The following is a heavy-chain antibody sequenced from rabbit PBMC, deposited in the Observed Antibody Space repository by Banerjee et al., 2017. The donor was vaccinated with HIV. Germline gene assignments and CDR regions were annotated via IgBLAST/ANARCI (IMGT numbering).Heavy chain of an antibody. CDR3: ARDLAGVIGWNFDL. Sequence: QQLEESGGDLVKPGAPLTLTCTVSGFSFSGRDYMCWVRQAPGKGLEWVGCIYAGSSDDTYYASWAKGRFTVSKTSSTTVTLQMTSLTAADTATYFCARDLAGVIGWNFDLWGPGTLVTVS. V-gene: IGHV1S40*01. J-gene: IGHJ4*01. CDR1: GFSFSGRDY. CDR2: IYAGSSDDT. D-gene: IGHD4-1*01.